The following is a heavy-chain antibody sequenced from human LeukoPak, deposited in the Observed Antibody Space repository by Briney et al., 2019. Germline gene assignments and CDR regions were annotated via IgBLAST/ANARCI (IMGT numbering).Heavy chain of an antibody. J-gene: IGHJ4*02. Sequence: GGSLTLSCAASGFTFSNYSMSWGRQPPGRGLEWGSGISGRGGTTYYADSVKGRVTISRDTSENQLYLQMTCVRADDTAVYYCAKDPQAAAAPGWFEYWGQGTLVTVSS. D-gene: IGHD6-13*01. CDR3: AKDPQAAAAPGWFEY. CDR2: ISGRGGTT. V-gene: IGHV3-23*01. CDR1: GFTFSNYS.